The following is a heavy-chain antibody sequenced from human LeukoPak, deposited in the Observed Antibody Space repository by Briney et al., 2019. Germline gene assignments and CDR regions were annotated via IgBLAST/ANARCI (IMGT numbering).Heavy chain of an antibody. V-gene: IGHV1-2*06. CDR2: INPNSGGT. J-gene: IGHJ4*02. CDR1: GYTFTGYY. D-gene: IGHD5-18*01. Sequence: ASVKVSCKASGYTFTGYYMHWVRQAPGQGLEWMGRINPNSGGTNYAHKFQGRVTMTRDTSISTAYMELSRLRSDDTAVYYCARVDTAMVMDFDYWGQGTLVTVSS. CDR3: ARVDTAMVMDFDY.